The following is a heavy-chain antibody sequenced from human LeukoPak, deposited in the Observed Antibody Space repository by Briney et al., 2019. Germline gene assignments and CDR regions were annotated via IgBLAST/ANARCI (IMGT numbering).Heavy chain of an antibody. V-gene: IGHV1-2*02. CDR1: GYIFTGYY. J-gene: IGHJ6*03. D-gene: IGHD2-2*01. Sequence: ASVKVSCKASGYIFTGYYMHWVRQAPGQGLEWMGWINPNNGGTKYAQKFEGRVIMTRDTSSTVYLEVRRLRSDDTAIYFCARDAQFTVVVPAAKLNYMDVWGTGTTVTVSS. CDR2: INPNNGGT. CDR3: ARDAQFTVVVPAAKLNYMDV.